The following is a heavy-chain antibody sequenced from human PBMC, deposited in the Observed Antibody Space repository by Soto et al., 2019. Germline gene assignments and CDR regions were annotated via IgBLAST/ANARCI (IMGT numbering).Heavy chain of an antibody. V-gene: IGHV1-69*01. J-gene: IGHJ4*02. D-gene: IGHD3-10*01. CDR3: AKDQDVLLWFGELSRKGGLFDY. CDR1: GGTFSSYA. Sequence: QVQLVQSGAEVKKPGSSVKVSCKASGGTFSSYAISWVRQAPGQGLEWMGGIIPIFGTANYAQKFQGRVTITADESTSTADMELSSLRSEDTAVYYCAKDQDVLLWFGELSRKGGLFDYWGQGTLVTVSS. CDR2: IIPIFGTA.